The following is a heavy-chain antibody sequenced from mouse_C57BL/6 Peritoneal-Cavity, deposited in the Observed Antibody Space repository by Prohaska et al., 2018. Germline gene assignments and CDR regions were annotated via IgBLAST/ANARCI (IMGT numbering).Heavy chain of an antibody. CDR1: GYTFTDYY. J-gene: IGHJ2*01. V-gene: IGHV1-75*01. D-gene: IGHD1-1*01. CDR2: LFTGSGST. Sequence: QVQLQQSGPELVKPGASVKTSCKASGYTFTDYYINWVKQRPGQGLEWIGWLFTGSGSTYYNEKFKGKATLTVDKSSSTAYIVLSSLTSEDSAVYFCARGEFITTVVAFDYWGQGTTLTVSS. CDR3: ARGEFITTVVAFDY.